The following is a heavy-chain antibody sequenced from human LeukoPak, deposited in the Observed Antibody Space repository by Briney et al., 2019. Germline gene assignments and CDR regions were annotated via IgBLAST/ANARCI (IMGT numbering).Heavy chain of an antibody. CDR3: ARASPYYYGSGSYYNWFDP. CDR1: GYTFTSYD. Sequence: ASVKVSCKASGYTFTSYDINWVRQATGQGLEWMGWMNPNSGNTGYAQKFQGRVTMTRNTSISTAYMELSSLRSEDTAVYYCARASPYYYGSGSYYNWFDPWGQGTLVTVSS. D-gene: IGHD3-10*01. V-gene: IGHV1-8*01. J-gene: IGHJ5*02. CDR2: MNPNSGNT.